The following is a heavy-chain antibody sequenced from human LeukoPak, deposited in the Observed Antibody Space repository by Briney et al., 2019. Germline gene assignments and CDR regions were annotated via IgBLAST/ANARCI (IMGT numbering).Heavy chain of an antibody. CDR3: ARDHGGSYRLLDY. J-gene: IGHJ4*02. CDR2: ISSSSSYI. V-gene: IGHV3-21*01. CDR1: GFTSSSYS. D-gene: IGHD1-26*01. Sequence: GGSLRLSCAASGFTSSSYSMDWVRQAPGKGLEWVSSISSSSSYIYYADSVKGRFTISRDNAKNSLYLQMNSLRAEDTAVYYCARDHGGSYRLLDYWGQGTLVTVSS.